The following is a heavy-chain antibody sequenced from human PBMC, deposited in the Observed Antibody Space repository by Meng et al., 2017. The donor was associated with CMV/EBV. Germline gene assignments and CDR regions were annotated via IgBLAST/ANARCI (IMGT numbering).Heavy chain of an antibody. D-gene: IGHD7-27*01. Sequence: DVHLVESGGGLVQPGGSLRLSCEDSGFTFSHYLMHWVRQVPGEGPVWVSRINTDGSFTSYTDSVKGRFTISRDNAKNTLYLHMHGLRVDDSAVYYCGRDLTGERDQWGQGTLVTVSS. CDR1: GFTFSHYL. V-gene: IGHV3-74*03. J-gene: IGHJ4*02. CDR3: GRDLTGERDQ. CDR2: INTDGSFT.